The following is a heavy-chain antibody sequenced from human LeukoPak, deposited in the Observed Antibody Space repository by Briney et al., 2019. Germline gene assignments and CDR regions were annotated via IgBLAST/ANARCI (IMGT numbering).Heavy chain of an antibody. CDR2: ISSSGSTR. CDR3: ARVAGGTSGYENDY. Sequence: GGSLRLSRAASGFTFSDYYMNWIRQAPGKGLEWVSYISSSGSTRYYADSVKGRFTISRDNAKNSLYLQMNSLRAEDTAVYYCARVAGGTSGYENDYWGQGTLVTVSS. CDR1: GFTFSDYY. V-gene: IGHV3-11*01. D-gene: IGHD3-22*01. J-gene: IGHJ4*02.